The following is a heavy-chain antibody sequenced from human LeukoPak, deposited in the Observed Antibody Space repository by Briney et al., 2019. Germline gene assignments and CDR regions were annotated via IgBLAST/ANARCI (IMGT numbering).Heavy chain of an antibody. J-gene: IGHJ6*02. CDR3: ARGGGYDYYYYYGMVV. CDR2: ISSSGSTI. D-gene: IGHD5-12*01. V-gene: IGHV3-48*03. CDR1: GFTFSSYE. Sequence: GGSLRLSCAASGFTFSSYEMNWVRQAPGKGLEWVSYISSSGSTIYYADSVKGRFTISRDNAKNSLYLQMNSLRAEDTAVYYCARGGGYDYYYYYGMVVWGQGTTVTVSS.